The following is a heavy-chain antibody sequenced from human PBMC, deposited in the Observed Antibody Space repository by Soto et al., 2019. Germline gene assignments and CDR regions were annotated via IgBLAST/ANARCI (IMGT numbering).Heavy chain of an antibody. D-gene: IGHD3-16*01. CDR1: GGSISSGYYY. Sequence: PSETLSLTCSVSGGSISSGYYYWSWIRQPPGKGLERIGNIYYSGNTYYNPSLKSRLIISIDTSKNQFSLRLSSVTAADTAVYYCARQTWGGEGYFDYWGQGTLVTVSS. V-gene: IGHV4-30-4*01. CDR3: ARQTWGGEGYFDY. CDR2: IYYSGNT. J-gene: IGHJ4*02.